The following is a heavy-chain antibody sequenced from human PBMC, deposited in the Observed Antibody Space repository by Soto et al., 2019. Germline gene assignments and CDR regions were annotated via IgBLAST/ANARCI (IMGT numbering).Heavy chain of an antibody. CDR2: ILVDGRT. CDR3: AKATATGGGAFDI. CDR1: GYSFTTHG. J-gene: IGHJ3*02. V-gene: IGHV3-23*01. D-gene: IGHD2-8*02. Sequence: SCKASGYSFTTHGITWVRQAPGKGLEWVSTILVDGRTFYVDSVKGRFTISRDSSQNTVYLQMNSLTAGDTALYYCAKATATGGGAFDICGQGTMVTVSS.